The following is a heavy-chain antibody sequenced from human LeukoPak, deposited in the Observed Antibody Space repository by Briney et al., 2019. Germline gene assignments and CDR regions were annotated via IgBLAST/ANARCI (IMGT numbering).Heavy chain of an antibody. Sequence: SETLSLTCADYGGSFSGYYWSWIRQPPGKGLEWIGEINHSGSTNYNPSLKSRVTISVDTSKNQFSLKLSSVTAADTAVYYCARGRETLGYCSGGSCYPNYYYMDVWGKGTTVTVSS. CDR1: GGSFSGYY. V-gene: IGHV4-34*01. D-gene: IGHD2-15*01. CDR2: INHSGST. J-gene: IGHJ6*03. CDR3: ARGRETLGYCSGGSCYPNYYYMDV.